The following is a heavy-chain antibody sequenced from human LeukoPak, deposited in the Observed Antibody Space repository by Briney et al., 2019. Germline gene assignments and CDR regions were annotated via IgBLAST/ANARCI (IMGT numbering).Heavy chain of an antibody. D-gene: IGHD6-19*01. V-gene: IGHV4-59*12. J-gene: IGHJ5*02. Sequence: SETLSLTCTVSGGSIRSYYWSWIRQPPGKGLEWIGDIYYSGSTNYNPSLKSRVTMSVDTSKNQFSLKLSSVTAADTAVYYCARGPWVAVAGIDNWFDPWGQGTLVTVSS. CDR3: ARGPWVAVAGIDNWFDP. CDR1: GGSIRSYY. CDR2: IYYSGST.